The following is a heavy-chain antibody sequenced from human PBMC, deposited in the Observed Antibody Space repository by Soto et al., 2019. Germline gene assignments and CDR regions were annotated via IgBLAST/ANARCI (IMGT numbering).Heavy chain of an antibody. J-gene: IGHJ4*02. CDR1: ACTFNNYA. Sequence: EVQLLESGGGLVQPGGSLSLSCAASACTFNNYAMSWVRQAPGKGLEWVSGIGGSGRTTYYADSVKGRFTISRDNSNNTLFLQMNSLRAEDTAVYYCAKSRYSDSSGDFYDYWGQGTLVTVSS. CDR3: AKSRYSDSSGDFYDY. CDR2: IGGSGRTT. D-gene: IGHD3-22*01. V-gene: IGHV3-23*01.